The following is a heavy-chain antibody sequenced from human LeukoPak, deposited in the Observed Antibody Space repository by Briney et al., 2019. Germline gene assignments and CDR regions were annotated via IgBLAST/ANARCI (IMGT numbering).Heavy chain of an antibody. CDR3: ARGLRITMIVVVISNDAFDI. D-gene: IGHD3-22*01. CDR2: INHSGST. Sequence: GSLRLSCAASGFTFSNSAMSWVRQPPGKGLEWIGEINHSGSTNYNPSLKSRVTISVDTSKNQFSLKLSSVTAADTAVYYCARGLRITMIVVVISNDAFDIWGQGTMVTVSS. V-gene: IGHV4-34*01. J-gene: IGHJ3*02. CDR1: GFTFSNSA.